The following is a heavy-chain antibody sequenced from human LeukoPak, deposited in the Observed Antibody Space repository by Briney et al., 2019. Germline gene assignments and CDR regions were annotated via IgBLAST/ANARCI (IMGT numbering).Heavy chain of an antibody. CDR2: IKSKTDGGTT. V-gene: IGHV3-15*01. Sequence: GGSLRLSCAASGFTFSNAWMSWVRQAPGKGLEWVGRIKSKTDGGTTDYAAPVKGRFTISRDDSKNTLYLQMNSLKTEDTAVYYCTISALYGDYIEDQYFQHRGQGTLVTVSS. CDR1: GFTFSNAW. J-gene: IGHJ1*01. D-gene: IGHD4-17*01. CDR3: TISALYGDYIEDQYFQH.